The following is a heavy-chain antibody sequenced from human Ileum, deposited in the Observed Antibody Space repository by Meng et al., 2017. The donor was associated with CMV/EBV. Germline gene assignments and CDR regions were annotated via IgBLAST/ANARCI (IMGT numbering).Heavy chain of an antibody. CDR1: GFTFSRFW. D-gene: IGHD3-16*01. J-gene: IGHJ4*02. V-gene: IGHV3-7*01. CDR2: IKEDGSET. Sequence: GESLKISCAASGFTFSRFWMSWVRQAPGKGLEWVANIKEDGSETYHADSVEGRFTISRDNAKNALHLQMNSLRAEDTGVYYCATEILGGASAFDYWGQGTLVTVSS. CDR3: ATEILGGASAFDY.